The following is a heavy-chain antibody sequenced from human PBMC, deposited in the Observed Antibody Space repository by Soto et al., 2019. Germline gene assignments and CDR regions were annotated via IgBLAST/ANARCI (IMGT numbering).Heavy chain of an antibody. Sequence: ASVKVSCKASGYTFTGYYMHWVRQAPGQGLEWMGWINPNSGGTNYAQKFQGWVTMTRDTSISTAYMELSRLRSDDTAVYYCARDKRQQLDRGRYYYYMDVWGKGTTVTVSS. D-gene: IGHD6-13*01. CDR3: ARDKRQQLDRGRYYYYMDV. J-gene: IGHJ6*03. CDR2: INPNSGGT. V-gene: IGHV1-2*04. CDR1: GYTFTGYY.